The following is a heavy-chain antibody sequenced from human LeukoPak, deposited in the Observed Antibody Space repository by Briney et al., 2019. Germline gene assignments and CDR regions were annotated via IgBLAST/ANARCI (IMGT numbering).Heavy chain of an antibody. J-gene: IGHJ2*01. CDR2: INHSGST. CDR1: GGXFSGYY. V-gene: IGHV4-34*01. CDR3: ARGGIAAAGIKNRRYFDL. Sequence: SETLSLTCAVYGGXFSGYYCSWVRQPPGKGREWLGVINHSGSTNYNPSLKSRVTISVDTSKNQFSLKLCSVTAADTAVYYCARGGIAAAGIKNRRYFDLWGRGTLVTVSS. D-gene: IGHD6-13*01.